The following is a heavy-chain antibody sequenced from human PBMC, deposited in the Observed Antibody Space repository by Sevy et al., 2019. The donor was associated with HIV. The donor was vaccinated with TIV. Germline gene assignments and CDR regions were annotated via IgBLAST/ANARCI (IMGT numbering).Heavy chain of an antibody. V-gene: IGHV3-30*18. J-gene: IGHJ3*02. CDR3: AKESGSYYDFWSGHVAFDI. D-gene: IGHD3-3*01. CDR1: GFNFSSYG. Sequence: GGSLRLSCAASGFNFSSYGMHWVRQAPGKGLEWVAVISYDGSSKYYAESVKGRFTISRDNSKNTLYLQISSLRAEDTAVYYCAKESGSYYDFWSGHVAFDIWGQGTMVTVSS. CDR2: ISYDGSSK.